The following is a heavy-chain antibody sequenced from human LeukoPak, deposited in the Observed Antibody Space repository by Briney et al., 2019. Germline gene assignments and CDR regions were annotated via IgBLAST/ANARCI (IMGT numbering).Heavy chain of an antibody. CDR3: ARGRVTYYYDSSGYLRRPEPMYYFDY. D-gene: IGHD3-22*01. J-gene: IGHJ4*02. Sequence: KSSETLSLTCAVYGGSFSGYYWSWIRQPPGKGLEWIGEINHSGSTNYNPSLKSRVTISVDTSKNQFSLKLSSVTAADTAVYYCARGRVTYYYDSSGYLRRPEPMYYFDYWGQGTLVTVSS. CDR1: GGSFSGYY. CDR2: INHSGST. V-gene: IGHV4-34*01.